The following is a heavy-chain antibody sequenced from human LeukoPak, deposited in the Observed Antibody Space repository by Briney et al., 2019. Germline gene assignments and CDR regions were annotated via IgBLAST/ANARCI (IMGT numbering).Heavy chain of an antibody. D-gene: IGHD2-2*01. CDR2: IKHRGST. Sequence: SETLSLTCAVYGGSFSGYYWSWIRQPPGKGREWIGEIKHRGSTNYNPSLKGRVPISVDTSKNQFSQTLSSVTAADTAVYYCARGTGYCSSTSCYVSSYYYYGMDVWGKGTTVTVSS. CDR3: ARGTGYCSSTSCYVSSYYYYGMDV. V-gene: IGHV4-34*01. J-gene: IGHJ6*04. CDR1: GGSFSGYY.